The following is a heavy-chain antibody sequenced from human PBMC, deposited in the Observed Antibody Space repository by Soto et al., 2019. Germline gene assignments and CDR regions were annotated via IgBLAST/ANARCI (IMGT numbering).Heavy chain of an antibody. J-gene: IGHJ4*02. CDR2: IVPMLGIT. CDR3: ATEKYGAGRVGVFY. V-gene: IGHV1-69*08. Sequence: QVPLVQSGAEVKKPGSSVKVSCEASGGTSTIYTITWVRQAPGQGLAWMGRIVPMLGITNYARNFQGRVTFSADTSKGTVYVELSSRRVEDTAMYYWATEKYGAGRVGVFYWGQGTQVTVSS. D-gene: IGHD1-26*01. CDR1: GGTSTIYT.